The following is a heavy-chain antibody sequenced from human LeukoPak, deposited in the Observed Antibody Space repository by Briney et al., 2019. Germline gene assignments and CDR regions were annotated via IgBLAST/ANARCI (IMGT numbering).Heavy chain of an antibody. CDR3: ARAPEGYSYGYYYGMDV. V-gene: IGHV3-33*01. J-gene: IGHJ6*04. CDR1: GFTFSSYG. Sequence: GGSLRLSWAVSGFTFSSYGMHWVRQAPGKGLEWVAVIWYDGSNKYYADSVKGRFTISRDNSKNTLYLQMNSLRAEDTAVYYCARAPEGYSYGYYYGMDVWGKGTTVTVSS. D-gene: IGHD5-18*01. CDR2: IWYDGSNK.